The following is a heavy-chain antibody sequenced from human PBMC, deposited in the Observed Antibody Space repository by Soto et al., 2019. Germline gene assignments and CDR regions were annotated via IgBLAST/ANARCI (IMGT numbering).Heavy chain of an antibody. CDR2: ISYDGSNK. CDR3: ATSGGYSYGGFDY. Sequence: GGSLRLSCAASGFTFSSYGMHWVRQAPGKGLEWVAVISYDGSNKYYADSVKGRFTISRDNSKNTLYLQMNSLRAEDTAVYYCATSGGYSYGGFDYWGQGTLVTVSS. V-gene: IGHV3-30*03. D-gene: IGHD5-18*01. J-gene: IGHJ4*02. CDR1: GFTFSSYG.